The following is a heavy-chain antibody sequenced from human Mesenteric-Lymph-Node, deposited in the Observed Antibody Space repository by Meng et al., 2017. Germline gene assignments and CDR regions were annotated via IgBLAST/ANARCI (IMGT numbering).Heavy chain of an antibody. V-gene: IGHV3-48*04. CDR3: ARNYGGGWFDP. CDR2: ISSSGSTI. D-gene: IGHD1-7*01. Sequence: VQLLGSGGGLVQPGGSLRLSCAASGFTFSSYWMHWVRQAPGKGLEWVSYISSSGSTIYYADSVKGRFTISRDNAKNSLYLQMNSLRAEDTAVYYCARNYGGGWFDPWGQGTLVTVSS. CDR1: GFTFSSYW. J-gene: IGHJ5*02.